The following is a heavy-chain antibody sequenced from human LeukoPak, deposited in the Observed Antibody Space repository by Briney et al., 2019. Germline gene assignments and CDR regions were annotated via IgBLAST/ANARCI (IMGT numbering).Heavy chain of an antibody. D-gene: IGHD2-21*01. Sequence: GGSLRLSCAASGFTFSSYAMSWVRQAPGKGLEWVSGLGGSGGSTYYADSVKGRFTISGDNSKNTLYLQMNSLRAEDTAVYYRARRMVNRAIDYWGQGTLVTVSS. CDR1: GFTFSSYA. CDR2: LGGSGGST. CDR3: ARRMVNRAIDY. V-gene: IGHV3-23*01. J-gene: IGHJ4*02.